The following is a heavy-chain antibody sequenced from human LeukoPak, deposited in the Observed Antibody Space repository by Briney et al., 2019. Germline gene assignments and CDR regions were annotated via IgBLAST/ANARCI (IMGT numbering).Heavy chain of an antibody. Sequence: ASVKVFCKASGGTFSSYTISWVRQAPGQGLEWMGRIIPILGIANYAQKFQGRVTITADKSTSTAYMELSSLRSEDTAVYYCARGTIFGSFYMDVWGKGTTVTVSS. CDR2: IIPILGIA. D-gene: IGHD3-3*01. V-gene: IGHV1-69*02. J-gene: IGHJ6*03. CDR1: GGTFSSYT. CDR3: ARGTIFGSFYMDV.